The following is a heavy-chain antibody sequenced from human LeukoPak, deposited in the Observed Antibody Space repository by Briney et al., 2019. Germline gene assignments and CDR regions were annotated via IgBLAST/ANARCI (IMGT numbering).Heavy chain of an antibody. CDR3: AGIPEYYYDSSGYYKDWFDP. D-gene: IGHD3-22*01. V-gene: IGHV1-2*06. J-gene: IGHJ5*02. CDR1: GYTFTGYY. CDR2: INPNSGGT. Sequence: ASVKVSCKASGYTFTGYYMHWVRQAPGQGLEWMGRINPNSGGTNYAQKFQGRVTMTRDTSISTAYMELSRLRSDDTAVYYCAGIPEYYYDSSGYYKDWFDPWGQGTLVTVSS.